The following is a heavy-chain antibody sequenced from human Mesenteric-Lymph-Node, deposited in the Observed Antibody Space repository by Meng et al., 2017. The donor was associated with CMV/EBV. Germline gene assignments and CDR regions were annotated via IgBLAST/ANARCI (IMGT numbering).Heavy chain of an antibody. V-gene: IGHV3-7*01. Sequence: GESLKISCAASGFTFSSYGMHWVRQAPGKGLEWVANIKQDGSGKYYVDSVKGRFTISRDNAKNSLYLQMSSLRAEDTAVYYCARDGGIDLWSGFDFWGQGTLVTVSS. CDR3: ARDGGIDLWSGFDF. D-gene: IGHD3-3*01. CDR2: IKQDGSGK. J-gene: IGHJ4*02. CDR1: GFTFSSYG.